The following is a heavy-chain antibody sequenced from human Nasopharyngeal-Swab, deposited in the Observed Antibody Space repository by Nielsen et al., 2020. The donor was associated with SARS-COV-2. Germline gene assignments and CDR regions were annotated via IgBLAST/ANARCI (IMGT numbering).Heavy chain of an antibody. CDR3: ARRYFDSLYGMDV. V-gene: IGHV4-59*01. CDR1: GGSISSYY. J-gene: IGHJ6*02. CDR2: MYYSGST. Sequence: SETLSPTCTVSGGSISSYYWSWIRQPPGKGLEWRGYMYYSGSTKYNPSLKSRVTISVDRSKTQFSLRLSSVTAADTAVYYCARRYFDSLYGMDVWGQGTTVTVSS. D-gene: IGHD3-9*01.